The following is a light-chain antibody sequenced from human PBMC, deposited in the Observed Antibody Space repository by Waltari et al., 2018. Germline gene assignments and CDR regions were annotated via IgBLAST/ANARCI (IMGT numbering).Light chain of an antibody. CDR3: QSYDHTLSASV. CDR1: TSTIGARFD. CDR2: DTT. V-gene: IGLV1-40*01. J-gene: IGLJ2*01. Sequence: SVLTQPPSVSGAPGPRVTISCTGSTSTIGARFDVHGYQQLPGTAPKLLISDTTNRPSGVPDRFSGSRSGTSASLAISGLQPEDEADYYCQSYDHTLSASVFGGGTKLTVL.